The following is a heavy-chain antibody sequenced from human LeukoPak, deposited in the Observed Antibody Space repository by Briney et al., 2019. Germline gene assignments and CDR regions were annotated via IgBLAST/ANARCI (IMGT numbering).Heavy chain of an antibody. CDR3: ARYKAESAAMYYYYYYYMDV. D-gene: IGHD2-2*01. CDR2: IYYSGST. Sequence: SSETLSLTCTVSGGSISSYYWSWIRQPPGKGLEWIGYIYYSGSTNYNPSLKSRVTISVDTSKNQFSLKLSSVTAADTAVYYCARYKAESAAMYYYYYYYMDVWGKGTTVTVSS. CDR1: GGSISSYY. J-gene: IGHJ6*03. V-gene: IGHV4-59*12.